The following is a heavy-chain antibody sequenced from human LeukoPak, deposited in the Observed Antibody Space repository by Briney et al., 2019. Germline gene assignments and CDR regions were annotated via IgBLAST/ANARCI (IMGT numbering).Heavy chain of an antibody. J-gene: IGHJ6*02. CDR2: IYYSGST. D-gene: IGHD2-2*01. CDR3: ARDGTSPNGYYYYGMDV. CDR1: GGSISSGDYY. Sequence: SETLSLTCTVSGGSISSGDYYWSWIRQPPGKGLEWIGYIYYSGSTYYNPPLKSRVTISVDTSKNQFSLKLSSVTAADTAVYYCARDGTSPNGYYYYGMDVWGQGTTVTVSS. V-gene: IGHV4-30-4*01.